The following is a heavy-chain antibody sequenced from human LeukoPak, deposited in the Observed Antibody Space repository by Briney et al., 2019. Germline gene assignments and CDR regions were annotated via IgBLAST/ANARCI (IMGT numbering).Heavy chain of an antibody. Sequence: GGSRQISVQCSESLFTSYWIGGAGQMPGKGLGGMEIIYPGDSDTRNNPSCQAQFTISADNSISTAYLQWSDLEGTDRALYYCARLNEGYCSGGSCYRGLFDYWGQGTLVTVSS. CDR3: ARLNEGYCSGGSCYRGLFDY. CDR1: ESLFTSYW. D-gene: IGHD2-15*01. V-gene: IGHV5-51*01. J-gene: IGHJ4*02. CDR2: IYPGDSDT.